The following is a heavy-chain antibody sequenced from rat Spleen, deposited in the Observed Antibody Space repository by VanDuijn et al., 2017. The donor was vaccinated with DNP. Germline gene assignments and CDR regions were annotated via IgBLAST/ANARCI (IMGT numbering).Heavy chain of an antibody. CDR3: TRDGSPYYSSYMDVMDA. Sequence: EVQLKESGPGLVQPSQTLSLTCTVSGFSLTDYSVHWVRQPPGKGLEWMGVIWTGGSTAYNSLLKSRLSISRDTSKSQVFLKMNSLQTEDTAIYYCTRDGSPYYSSYMDVMDAWGQGASVTVSS. CDR1: GFSLTDYS. V-gene: IGHV2S63*01. CDR2: IWTGGST. D-gene: IGHD1-2*01. J-gene: IGHJ4*01.